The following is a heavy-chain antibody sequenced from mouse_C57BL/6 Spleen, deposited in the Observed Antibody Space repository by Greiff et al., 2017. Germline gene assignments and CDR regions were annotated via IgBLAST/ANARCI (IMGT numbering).Heavy chain of an antibody. D-gene: IGHD3-2*02. J-gene: IGHJ4*01. V-gene: IGHV1-50*01. Sequence: VQLQQPGAELVKPGASVKLSCKASGYTFTSYWMQWVKQRPGQGLEWIGEIDPSDSYTNYNQKFKGKATLTVDTSSSTAYMQLSSLTSEDSAVYYCARRSGYGYYYAMDYWGQGTSVTVSS. CDR3: ARRSGYGYYYAMDY. CDR1: GYTFTSYW. CDR2: IDPSDSYT.